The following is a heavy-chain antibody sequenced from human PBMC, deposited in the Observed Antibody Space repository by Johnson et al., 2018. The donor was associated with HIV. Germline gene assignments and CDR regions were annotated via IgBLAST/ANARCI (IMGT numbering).Heavy chain of an antibody. CDR1: GFTFSSYA. CDR2: IYSGGRS. V-gene: IGHV3-66*02. J-gene: IGHJ3*02. CDR3: ARETGDPVVPAARDAFDI. D-gene: IGHD2-2*01. Sequence: VQLVESGGGLVKPGGSLRLSCAASGFTFSSYAMHWLRQAPGKALEWVSVIYSGGRSYYADSVKGRLTLSRDNSNNTMYLQMNSLRAEDTAVYYCARETGDPVVPAARDAFDIWGQGTMVTVSS.